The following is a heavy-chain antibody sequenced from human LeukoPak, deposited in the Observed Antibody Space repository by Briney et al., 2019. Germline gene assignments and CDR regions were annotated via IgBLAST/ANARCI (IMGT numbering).Heavy chain of an antibody. Sequence: PGGSLRLSCAASGLTFSSYEMNWVRQAPGKGLEWVSDISRSSSTIYYADSVKGRFTISRDNAKNSLYLQMNSLRAEDTAVYYCARAGYSASWYQDWGQGTLVTVSS. CDR3: ARAGYSASWYQD. D-gene: IGHD6-13*01. J-gene: IGHJ4*02. V-gene: IGHV3-48*01. CDR2: ISRSSSTI. CDR1: GLTFSSYE.